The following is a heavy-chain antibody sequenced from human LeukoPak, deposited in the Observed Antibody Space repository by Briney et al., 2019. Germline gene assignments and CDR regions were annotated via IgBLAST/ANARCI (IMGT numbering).Heavy chain of an antibody. V-gene: IGHV4-31*03. CDR3: ARAGDGYNPAASWFDP. J-gene: IGHJ5*02. Sequence: PSETLSLTCTVSGGSISSGGYYWSWIRQHPGKGLEWIGYIYYSGSTYYNPSLKSRVTISVDTSKNQFSLKLSSVTAADTAAYYCARAGDGYNPAASWFDPWGQGTLVTVSS. CDR2: IYYSGST. D-gene: IGHD5-24*01. CDR1: GGSISSGGYY.